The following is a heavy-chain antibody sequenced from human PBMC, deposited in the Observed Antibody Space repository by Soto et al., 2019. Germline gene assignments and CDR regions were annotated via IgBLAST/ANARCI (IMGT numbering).Heavy chain of an antibody. CDR1: GYTFTSYY. D-gene: IGHD3-16*01. V-gene: IGHV1-46*01. J-gene: IGHJ6*02. CDR3: AWGGSTQNSYYYYGMDV. CDR2: INPSGGST. Sequence: QVQLVQSGAEVKKPGASVKVSCKASGYTFTSYYMHWVRQAPGQGLEWMGIINPSGGSTSYAQKFQGRVTMTRDTSTSTVYMELSSLRSEDTAVYYCAWGGSTQNSYYYYGMDVWGQGTTVTVSS.